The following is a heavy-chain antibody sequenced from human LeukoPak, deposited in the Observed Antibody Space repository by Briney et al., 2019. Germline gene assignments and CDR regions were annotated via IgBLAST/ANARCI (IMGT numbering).Heavy chain of an antibody. CDR2: IIPILGIA. V-gene: IGHV1-69*04. Sequence: ASVKVSCKASGGTFSSYAISWVRQAPGQGLEWMGRIIPILGIANYAQKFQGRVTITADKSTSTAYMELSSLRSEDTAVYDCEREGYSYSLMAVGVQGTTVTVSS. J-gene: IGHJ6*02. CDR1: GGTFSSYA. CDR3: EREGYSYSLMAV. D-gene: IGHD5-18*01.